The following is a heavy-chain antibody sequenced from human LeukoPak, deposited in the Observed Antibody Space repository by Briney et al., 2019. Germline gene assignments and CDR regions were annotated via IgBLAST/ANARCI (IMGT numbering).Heavy chain of an antibody. D-gene: IGHD2-15*01. J-gene: IGHJ4*02. CDR3: ARDHSGSGRALES. Sequence: GRSLRLSCAASGFTFSHYGMHWVRQAPGKGLEWVAIIWDDGSNKYYSDSVKGRFTISRDNSKNTLYLQMNSLRAEDTAVYYCARDHSGSGRALESWGQGTLVSVSS. CDR2: IWDDGSNK. V-gene: IGHV3-33*01. CDR1: GFTFSHYG.